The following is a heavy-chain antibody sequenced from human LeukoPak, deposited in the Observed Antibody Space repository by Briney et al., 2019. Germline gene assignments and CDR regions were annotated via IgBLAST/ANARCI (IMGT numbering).Heavy chain of an antibody. CDR3: AKDPDYYGSGSYYTEDFDY. D-gene: IGHD3-10*01. V-gene: IGHV3-21*04. J-gene: IGHJ4*02. CDR2: ISSSSTYI. CDR1: GFTFSSYT. Sequence: GGSLRLSCAASGFTFSSYTMNWVRQAPGKGPEWVSYISSSSTYIYYADSVKGRFTISRDNAKNSLYLQMNSLRAEDTAVYYCAKDPDYYGSGSYYTEDFDYWGQGTLVTVSS.